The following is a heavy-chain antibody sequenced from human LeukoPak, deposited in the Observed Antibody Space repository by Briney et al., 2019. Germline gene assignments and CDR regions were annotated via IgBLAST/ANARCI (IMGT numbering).Heavy chain of an antibody. V-gene: IGHV1-69*13. Sequence: WASVKVSCKASGGTFSSYAISWVRQAPGQGLEWMGGVIPIFGTANYAQKFQGRVTITADESTSTAYMELSSLRSEDTAVYYCARGRGLLWFGELLWDYWGQGTLVTVSS. J-gene: IGHJ4*02. CDR3: ARGRGLLWFGELLWDY. CDR1: GGTFSSYA. D-gene: IGHD3-10*01. CDR2: VIPIFGTA.